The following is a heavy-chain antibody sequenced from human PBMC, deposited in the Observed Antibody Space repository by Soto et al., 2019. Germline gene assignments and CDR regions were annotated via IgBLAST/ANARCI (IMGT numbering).Heavy chain of an antibody. CDR3: ARGGPNGSYFDY. J-gene: IGHJ4*02. V-gene: IGHV3-33*01. Sequence: QVQLVESGGGVVQPGRSLRLSCAASGFTFRNYGIHWVRLTPGVGLEWVAGIRYDGSERYYIDSVKGRFTISRDNFRRKVFLQMNRLRAEDTAVYYCARGGPNGSYFDYWGQGTLVTVSS. CDR1: GFTFRNYG. D-gene: IGHD1-1*01. CDR2: IRYDGSER.